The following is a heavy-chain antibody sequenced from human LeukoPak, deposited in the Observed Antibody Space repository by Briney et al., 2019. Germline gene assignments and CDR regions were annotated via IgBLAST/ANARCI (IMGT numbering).Heavy chain of an antibody. Sequence: SETLSLTCTVSSGSISNGGYSWVWLRQPPGKGLEWIGSIYYSGTSYYNPSLTSRVTISVDTSNNQFSLKLSSVTAADTAVYYCARAVMVAVAGGRFDRWGHGTLVTVSS. CDR3: ARAVMVAVAGGRFDR. D-gene: IGHD6-19*01. V-gene: IGHV4-39*07. CDR1: SGSISNGGYS. CDR2: IYYSGTS. J-gene: IGHJ4*01.